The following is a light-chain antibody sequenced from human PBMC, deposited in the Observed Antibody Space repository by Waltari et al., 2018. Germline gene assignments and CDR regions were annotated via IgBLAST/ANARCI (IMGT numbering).Light chain of an antibody. CDR1: QTVSSTY. CDR2: STS. Sequence: EIVLTQSPDTLSLSPGEGATLSCRASQTVSSTYLAWYQQKPGQAPRLLIYSTSTRATGIPDKFSGSGSGTDFTLTISRLEPEDFAVYYCQLYDGSRTFGQGTKVEIK. V-gene: IGKV3-20*01. J-gene: IGKJ1*01. CDR3: QLYDGSRT.